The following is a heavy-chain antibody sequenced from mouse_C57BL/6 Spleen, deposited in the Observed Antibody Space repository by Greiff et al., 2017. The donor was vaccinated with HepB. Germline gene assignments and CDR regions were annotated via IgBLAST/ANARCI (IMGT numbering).Heavy chain of an antibody. CDR3: ARDYGNYWYFDV. J-gene: IGHJ1*03. D-gene: IGHD2-1*01. V-gene: IGHV1-52*01. Sequence: VKLQQPGAELVRPGSSVKLSCKASGYTFTSYWMHWVKQRPIQGLEWIGNIDPSDSETHYNQKFKDKATLTVDKSSSTAYMQLSSLTYEDSAVYYCARDYGNYWYFDVWGTGTTVTVSS. CDR2: IDPSDSET. CDR1: GYTFTSYW.